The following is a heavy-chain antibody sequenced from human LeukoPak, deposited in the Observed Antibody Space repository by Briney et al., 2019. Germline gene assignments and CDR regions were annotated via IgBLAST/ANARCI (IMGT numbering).Heavy chain of an antibody. CDR3: ARSGSTGYYYYYMDV. V-gene: IGHV3-15*01. CDR2: IKSKTEGGTT. Sequence: PGGSLRLSCAASGFTFSNAWMSWVRQAPGKGLEWVGRIKSKTEGGTTDYAAPVKGRFTISRDDSKNTLYLQMSGLITEDTAVYYCARSGSTGYYYYYMDVWGKGTAVTVSS. J-gene: IGHJ6*03. CDR1: GFTFSNAW. D-gene: IGHD1-1*01.